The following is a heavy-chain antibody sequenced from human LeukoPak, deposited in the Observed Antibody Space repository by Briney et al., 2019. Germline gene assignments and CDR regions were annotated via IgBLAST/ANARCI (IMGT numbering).Heavy chain of an antibody. J-gene: IGHJ4*02. CDR3: ARDSTTMVRGVIIKGFDY. D-gene: IGHD3-10*01. CDR2: ISAYNGNT. V-gene: IGHV1-18*01. CDR1: GYTFTSYG. Sequence: ASVKVSCKASGYTFTSYGISWVRQAPGQGLEWMGWISAYNGNTNYAQKLQGRATMTTDTSTSTAYMELRSLRSDDTAVYYCARDSTTMVRGVIIKGFDYWGQGTLVTVSS.